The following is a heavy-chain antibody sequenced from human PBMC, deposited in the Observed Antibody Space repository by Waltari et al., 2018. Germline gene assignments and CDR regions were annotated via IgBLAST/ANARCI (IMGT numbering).Heavy chain of an antibody. D-gene: IGHD3-22*01. CDR1: GGSISSHY. Sequence: QVQLQESGPGLVKPSETLSLTCTVSGGSISSHYWSWIRQPPGKGLEWIGYIYYSGSTNSNPSLKSRVTISVDTSKNQFSLKLSSVTAADTAVYYCARTYYYDSSGSDLWGRGTLVTVSS. CDR3: ARTYYYDSSGSDL. CDR2: IYYSGST. J-gene: IGHJ2*01. V-gene: IGHV4-59*11.